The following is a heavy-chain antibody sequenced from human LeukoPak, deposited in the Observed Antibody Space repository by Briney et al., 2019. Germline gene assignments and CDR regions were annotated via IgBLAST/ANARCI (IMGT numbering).Heavy chain of an antibody. CDR1: GFTFSSYS. CDR3: ARDFLWFGDPVNWFDP. Sequence: PGGSLRLSCAASGFTFSSYSMNWVRQAPGKGLEWVSSISSSSSYIYYADSVKGRFTISRDNAKNSLYLQMNSLRAEDTAVYYCARDFLWFGDPVNWFDPWGQGTLVTVSS. J-gene: IGHJ5*02. D-gene: IGHD3-10*01. CDR2: ISSSSSYI. V-gene: IGHV3-21*01.